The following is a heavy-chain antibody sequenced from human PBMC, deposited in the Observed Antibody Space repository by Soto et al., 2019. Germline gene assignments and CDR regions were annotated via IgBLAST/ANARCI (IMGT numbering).Heavy chain of an antibody. CDR1: GFTFSNYW. V-gene: IGHV3-7*03. D-gene: IGHD6-13*01. CDR3: AKTNSSSWYVSGYYFDY. CDR2: INDNGNEK. J-gene: IGHJ4*02. Sequence: GGSLRLSCAASGFTFSNYWMSWVRQDPGKGLEWVANINDNGNEKYNVDSVKGRFTISRDNAQNSLYLQMNSLRAEDTAVYYCAKTNSSSWYVSGYYFDYWGQGTLVTVSS.